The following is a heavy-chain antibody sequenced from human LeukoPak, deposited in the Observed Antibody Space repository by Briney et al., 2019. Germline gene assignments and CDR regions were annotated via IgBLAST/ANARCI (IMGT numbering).Heavy chain of an antibody. CDR2: ISGSGGFT. J-gene: IGHJ4*02. D-gene: IGHD1-14*01. Sequence: PGGSLRLSCAASGFTFSSYAMSWVRQAPGKGLEWVSGISGSGGFTYYADSVKGRFTISRDNSKNTLYLQMNSLRAEDTAVYSCARDSYTGFDYWGQGTLVTVS. CDR1: GFTFSSYA. CDR3: ARDSYTGFDY. V-gene: IGHV3-23*01.